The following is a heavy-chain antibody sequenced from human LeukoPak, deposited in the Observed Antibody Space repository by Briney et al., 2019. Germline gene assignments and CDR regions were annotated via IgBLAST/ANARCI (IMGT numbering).Heavy chain of an antibody. D-gene: IGHD5-24*01. CDR1: GFIFTNFA. CDR2: ISNDERNK. V-gene: IGHV3-30*04. J-gene: IGHJ4*02. CDR3: AKPKPPGDGYNPSDQ. Sequence: GGSLRLSCAASGFIFTNFAMHWVRQAPGKGLEWVAVISNDERNKYYAESVKGRFTISRDNSNSMVYLQMTSPRLEDTAVYYCAKPKPPGDGYNPSDQWGQGSLVIVSS.